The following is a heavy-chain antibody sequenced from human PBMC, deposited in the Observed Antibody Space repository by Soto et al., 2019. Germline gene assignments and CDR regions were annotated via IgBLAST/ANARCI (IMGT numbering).Heavy chain of an antibody. CDR1: GDSIGTYY. CDR3: ARATTYCFDP. J-gene: IGHJ5*02. V-gene: IGHV4-59*01. D-gene: IGHD4-4*01. Sequence: QVQLQESGPGLVKPSETLSLTCTVSGDSIGTYYWNWIRQSPGKGLEWIGYINFSGNTNYNPSLSGRVTISVDRSKHQLSLKLTSVTAADTAVYYCARATTYCFDPWGQGTLVTVSS. CDR2: INFSGNT.